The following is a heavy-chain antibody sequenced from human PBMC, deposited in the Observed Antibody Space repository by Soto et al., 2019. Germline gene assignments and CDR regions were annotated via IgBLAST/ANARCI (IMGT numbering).Heavy chain of an antibody. CDR3: ATEGYSYGYVVY. J-gene: IGHJ4*02. CDR1: GGSISGSNW. D-gene: IGHD5-18*01. V-gene: IGHV4-4*02. Sequence: QVQLQESGPGLVKPSGTLSLTCAVSGGSISGSNWWSWVRQPPGKGLEWIGQIYHSGSTHYNPSLKSRVTISVDKSKNQFSLKVSSVTAADTAVYYCATEGYSYGYVVYWGQGSLVTVSS. CDR2: IYHSGST.